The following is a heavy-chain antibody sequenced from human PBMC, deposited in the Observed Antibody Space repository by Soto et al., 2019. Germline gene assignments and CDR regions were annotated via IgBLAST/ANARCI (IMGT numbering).Heavy chain of an antibody. CDR1: GGSFSGYY. J-gene: IGHJ4*02. Sequence: PPETLSLTCAVYGGSFSGYYWSWIRQPPGTGLEWIGEINHSGSTNYNPSLKRRVTISVDASKNQFSLKLSSVTAADTAVYYCARGKFPFTFDYWGQGTLVTVSS. V-gene: IGHV4-34*01. CDR2: INHSGST. D-gene: IGHD3-10*01. CDR3: ARGKFPFTFDY.